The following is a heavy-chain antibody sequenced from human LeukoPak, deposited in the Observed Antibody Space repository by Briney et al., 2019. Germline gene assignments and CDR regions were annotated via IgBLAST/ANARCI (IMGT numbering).Heavy chain of an antibody. CDR3: ARKGKLGDAFDI. Sequence: SETLSLTCTVSGGPISGYYWSWSRQPPGKGVEWIGNLYYMRGAWYKSSLKSRVTTSVDTSRNEFSLKLNSVTAADTAVYYCARKGKLGDAFDIWGQGTMVTVSS. CDR2: LYYMRGA. D-gene: IGHD3-16*01. CDR1: GGPISGYY. J-gene: IGHJ3*02. V-gene: IGHV4-59*08.